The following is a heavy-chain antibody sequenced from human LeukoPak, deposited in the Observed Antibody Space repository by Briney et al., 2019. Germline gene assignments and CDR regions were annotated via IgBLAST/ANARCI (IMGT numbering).Heavy chain of an antibody. Sequence: GGSLRLSCAASGFTFSIYAMSWVRQAPGKGLEWVSGISGSSSHTMDADSVRGRFTISRDNTGNTLYLHMNNVRAEDTALYYCAKEHDYSNAAPEWGFDSWGQGTRVTVSS. CDR3: AKEHDYSNAAPEWGFDS. CDR2: ISGSSSHT. V-gene: IGHV3-23*01. CDR1: GFTFSIYA. J-gene: IGHJ4*02. D-gene: IGHD3-3*01.